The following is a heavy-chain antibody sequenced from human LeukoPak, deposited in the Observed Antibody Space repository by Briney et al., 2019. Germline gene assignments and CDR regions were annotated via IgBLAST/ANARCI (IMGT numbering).Heavy chain of an antibody. CDR1: GGSISSGSYY. Sequence: PSETLSLTCTASGGSISSGSYYWSWIRPPAGKGLEWSGRIYTSGSTNYNPSLKSRVTISVDTSKNQFSLKLSSVTAADTAVYYCARDPTSFIAARPFDAFDIWGQGTMVTVSS. D-gene: IGHD6-6*01. CDR2: IYTSGST. CDR3: ARDPTSFIAARPFDAFDI. J-gene: IGHJ3*02. V-gene: IGHV4-61*02.